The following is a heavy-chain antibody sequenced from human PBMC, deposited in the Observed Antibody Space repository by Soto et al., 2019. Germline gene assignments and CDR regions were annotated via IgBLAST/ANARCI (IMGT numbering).Heavy chain of an antibody. CDR1: GFTFSSYG. CDR2: ISYDGSNK. D-gene: IGHD5-18*01. J-gene: IGHJ6*02. Sequence: PGGSLRLSCAASGFTFSSYGMHWVRQAPGKGLEWVAVISYDGSNKYYADSVKGRFTISRDNSKNTLYLQMNSLRAEDTAVYYCAKDTAMEYYYGMDVWGQGTTVTVSS. V-gene: IGHV3-30*18. CDR3: AKDTAMEYYYGMDV.